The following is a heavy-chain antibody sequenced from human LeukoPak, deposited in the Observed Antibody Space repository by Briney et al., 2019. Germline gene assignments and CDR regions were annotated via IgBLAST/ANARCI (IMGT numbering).Heavy chain of an antibody. V-gene: IGHV1-2*04. J-gene: IGHJ4*02. D-gene: IGHD3-16*01. CDR3: ARGAYDYVWGSDFDY. CDR1: GYTFTGYY. CDR2: INPNSGGT. Sequence: ASVKVSCKASGYTFTGYYMHWVRQAPGQGLEWMGWINPNSGGTNYAQKFQGWVTMTRDTSISTAYMELSRLRSDDTAVYYCARGAYDYVWGSDFDYWGQGTLVTVSS.